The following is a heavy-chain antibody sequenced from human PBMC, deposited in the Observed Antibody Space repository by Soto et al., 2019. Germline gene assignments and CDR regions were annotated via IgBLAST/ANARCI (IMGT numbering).Heavy chain of an antibody. CDR3: AKEGVGQYSYHQTYYFDY. Sequence: QVQLVESGGGVVQPGRSLRLSCAASGFTFSSYGMHWVRQAPGKGLDLVAVISYDGSNKYYADYGKGRFTISRDNSKNTLYLDMNSLRAEDTAVYYCAKEGVGQYSYHQTYYFDYWGQGTMVIVSS. CDR2: ISYDGSNK. CDR1: GFTFSSYG. D-gene: IGHD5-18*01. V-gene: IGHV3-30*18. J-gene: IGHJ4*02.